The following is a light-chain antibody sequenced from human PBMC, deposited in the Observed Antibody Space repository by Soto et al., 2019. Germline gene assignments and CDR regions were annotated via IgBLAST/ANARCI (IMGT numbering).Light chain of an antibody. CDR1: QSVSSSY. Sequence: EVVLTEYTGTLSFSPGERATLSCRASQSVSSSYVAWYQQKRGQAPRLLMYGASSRATGIPDRFSGSGSGTDFTLTISRLEPEDFVLYYCQHFRAFGQGTRLEIK. CDR3: QHFRA. CDR2: GAS. V-gene: IGKV3-20*01. J-gene: IGKJ5*01.